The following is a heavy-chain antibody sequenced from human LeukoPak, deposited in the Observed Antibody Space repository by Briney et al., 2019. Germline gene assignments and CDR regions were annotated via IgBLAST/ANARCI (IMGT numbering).Heavy chain of an antibody. CDR2: INPSGGST. J-gene: IGHJ6*03. CDR3: ARGVVTAYYYYYYMDV. V-gene: IGHV1-46*01. Sequence: GASVKVSCKASGYTFTSYYMHWVRQAPGQGLEWMGIINPSGGSTSYAQKFQGRVTMTRDMSTSTVYMELSSLRSEDTAVYYCARGVVTAYYYYYYMDVWGKGTTVTVSS. D-gene: IGHD2-21*02. CDR1: GYTFTSYY.